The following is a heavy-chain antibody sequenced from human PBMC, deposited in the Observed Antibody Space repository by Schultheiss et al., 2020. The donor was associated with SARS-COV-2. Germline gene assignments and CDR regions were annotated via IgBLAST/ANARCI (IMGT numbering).Heavy chain of an antibody. CDR3: ARAYYYDSSGYYYPFDY. V-gene: IGHV1-69*04. D-gene: IGHD3-22*01. CDR1: GGTFSSYA. CDR2: IIPILGIA. J-gene: IGHJ4*02. Sequence: SVKVSCKASGGTFSSYAISWVRQAPGQGLEWMGRIIPILGIANYAQKFQGRVTITADKSTSTAYMELSSLRSEDTAVYYCARAYYYDSSGYYYPFDYWGQGTLVTVSS.